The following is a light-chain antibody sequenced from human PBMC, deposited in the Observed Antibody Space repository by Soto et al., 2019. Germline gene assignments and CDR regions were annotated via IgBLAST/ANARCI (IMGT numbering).Light chain of an antibody. CDR1: SSNIGAGYD. J-gene: IGLJ3*02. Sequence: QSVLTQPPSVSGAPGQRVTISCTGSSSNIGAGYDVHWYQQLPGTAPKLLIYGNNNRPSGVPDRFSGSKSGTSASLAVTGLQAEDEADYYCQSYDNNLSGWVFGGGTKLTVL. CDR3: QSYDNNLSGWV. V-gene: IGLV1-40*01. CDR2: GNN.